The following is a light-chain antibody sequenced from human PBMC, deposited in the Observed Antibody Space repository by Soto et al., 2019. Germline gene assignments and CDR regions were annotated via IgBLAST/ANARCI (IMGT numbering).Light chain of an antibody. J-gene: IGLJ1*01. Sequence: QSALTQPASVSGSPGQSITISCTGTSSDVGGYNYVSWYQQHPGKAPKLMIYDVSNRPSGVSNRFSGSKSGNTASLTISGLQAEDEADYYCSSYTSSSILVVSGTGTKLTVL. V-gene: IGLV2-14*01. CDR1: SSDVGGYNY. CDR2: DVS. CDR3: SSYTSSSILVV.